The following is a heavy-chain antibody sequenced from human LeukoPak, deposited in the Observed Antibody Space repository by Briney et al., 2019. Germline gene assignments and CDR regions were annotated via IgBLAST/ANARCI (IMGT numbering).Heavy chain of an antibody. Sequence: GGSLRLSCAASGFTFNSYSMNWVRQAPGKGLEWVSSISSSGTTIHYADSLKGRFTISRDNAKNSLYLQMNSLRAEDTAVYYCARDAVYSYGYYFYYGMDVWGQGTTVTVSS. CDR2: ISSSGTTI. CDR3: ARDAVYSYGYYFYYGMDV. CDR1: GFTFNSYS. V-gene: IGHV3-48*01. J-gene: IGHJ6*02. D-gene: IGHD5-18*01.